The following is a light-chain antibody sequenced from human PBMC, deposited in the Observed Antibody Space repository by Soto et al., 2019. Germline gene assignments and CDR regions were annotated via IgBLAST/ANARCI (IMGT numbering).Light chain of an antibody. CDR1: QSVSSSY. CDR2: GAS. Sequence: EIVLTQSPGTLSLSPGERATLSCRASQSVSSSYLAWYQQKPGQAPRLLIYGASSRATGIPNRFSGSGSGQDFTLTISRLEPEDFAVYYCQQYGGSPPLTFGGGTKVAIK. CDR3: QQYGGSPPLT. J-gene: IGKJ4*01. V-gene: IGKV3-20*01.